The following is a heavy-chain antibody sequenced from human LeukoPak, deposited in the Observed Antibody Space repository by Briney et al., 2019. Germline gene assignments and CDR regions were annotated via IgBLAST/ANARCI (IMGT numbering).Heavy chain of an antibody. CDR2: MNPNSGNT. V-gene: IGHV1-8*01. D-gene: IGHD6-19*01. CDR3: TKGRHSSGWPNWFDP. Sequence: GASVKVSCKASGYTFTSYDINWVRQATGQGLEWMGWMNPNSGNTGYAQKFQGRVTMTRNTSISTAYMELSSLRSEDTAVYYCTKGRHSSGWPNWFDPWGQGTLVTVSS. CDR1: GYTFTSYD. J-gene: IGHJ5*02.